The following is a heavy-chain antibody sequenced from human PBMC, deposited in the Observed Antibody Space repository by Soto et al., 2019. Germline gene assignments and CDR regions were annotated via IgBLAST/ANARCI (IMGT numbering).Heavy chain of an antibody. D-gene: IGHD6-13*01. V-gene: IGHV4-34*01. Sequence: PSETLSLTCAVYGGSFRGDYWSWIRQPPGKGLELIGEINHSGSTNYNPSLKSRVTISVDTSKNQFSLKLRSVTAADTAVYYCAIAADLVTPWGQGTLVTVSS. J-gene: IGHJ5*02. CDR2: INHSGST. CDR1: GGSFRGDY. CDR3: AIAADLVTP.